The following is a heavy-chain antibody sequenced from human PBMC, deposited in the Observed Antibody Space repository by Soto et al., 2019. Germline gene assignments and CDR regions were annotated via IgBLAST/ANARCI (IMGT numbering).Heavy chain of an antibody. CDR1: GGTFSSYT. CDR3: ARDGNDYYGSGSATY. D-gene: IGHD3-10*01. V-gene: IGHV1-69*08. CDR2: IIPILGIA. J-gene: IGHJ4*02. Sequence: QVQLVQSGAEVKKPGSSVKVSCKASGGTFSSYTISWVRQAPGQGLEWMGRIIPILGIANYAQKFQGRVTITADKSTSTAYMELSSLRSEDTAVYYCARDGNDYYGSGSATYWGRGTLVTVSS.